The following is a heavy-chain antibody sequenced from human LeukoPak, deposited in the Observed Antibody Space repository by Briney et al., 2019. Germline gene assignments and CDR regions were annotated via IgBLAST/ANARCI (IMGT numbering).Heavy chain of an antibody. CDR1: GYTFTGHY. D-gene: IGHD3-22*01. Sequence: ASVKVSCKASGYTFTGHYMHWVRQAPGQGLEWMGWINPNSGVTNYAQKFQGRVTMTRDTSISTAYMELSSLRSDDTAVYYCAKPYYYDSSVFPRDWGQGTLVTVSS. CDR2: INPNSGVT. V-gene: IGHV1-2*02. J-gene: IGHJ4*02. CDR3: AKPYYYDSSVFPRD.